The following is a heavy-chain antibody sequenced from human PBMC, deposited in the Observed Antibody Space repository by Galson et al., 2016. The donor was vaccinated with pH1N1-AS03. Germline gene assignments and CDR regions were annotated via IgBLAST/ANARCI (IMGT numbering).Heavy chain of an antibody. J-gene: IGHJ4*02. CDR2: IYHSGST. V-gene: IGHV4-38-2*01. Sequence: ETLSLTCAVSGYSISSGYYSGWIRQPPGKGLEWIGSIYHSGSTYYNPSLMSRVTISVDTSKNRFSLKVTSVTAADTAVYYCARVGKYFDFWSGYSDFDYWGQGTLVTVSS. D-gene: IGHD3-3*01. CDR3: ARVGKYFDFWSGYSDFDY. CDR1: GYSISSGYY.